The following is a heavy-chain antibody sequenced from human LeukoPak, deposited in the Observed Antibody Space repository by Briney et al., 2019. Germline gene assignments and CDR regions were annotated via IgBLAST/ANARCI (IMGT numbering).Heavy chain of an antibody. J-gene: IGHJ4*02. CDR3: ARDIGNSGFNLDY. V-gene: IGHV3-33*01. CDR2: IWHDGGRK. D-gene: IGHD5-12*01. Sequence: GGSLRLSCVVSGYTFSTHGFHWVRQAPGKGLEWVSVIWHDGGRKEYADSVRGRFTISRDNSNLYLQMNSLRAEDTAIYYCARDIGNSGFNLDYWGQGTPVTVSS. CDR1: GYTFSTHG.